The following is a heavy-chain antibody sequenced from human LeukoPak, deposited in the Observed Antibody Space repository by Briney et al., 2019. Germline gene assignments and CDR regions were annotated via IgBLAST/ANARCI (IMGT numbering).Heavy chain of an antibody. CDR2: IYYSGST. CDR3: ARHKEYGDLRTSFDY. V-gene: IGHV4-39*01. CDR1: GGFISSCSYY. Sequence: SETLSLTCTVSGGFISSCSYYWGWIRQPPGKGLEWIGSIYYSGSTYYNSSLKSRVTISVDTSKTQFSLKLSSVTAPDTAVYYCARHKEYGDLRTSFDYWGQGTLVTVSS. J-gene: IGHJ4*02. D-gene: IGHD4-17*01.